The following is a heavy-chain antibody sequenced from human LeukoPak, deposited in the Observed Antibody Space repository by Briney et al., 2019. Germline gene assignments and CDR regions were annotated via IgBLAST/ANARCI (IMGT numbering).Heavy chain of an antibody. D-gene: IGHD3-9*01. CDR3: ARLTYYYGMDV. V-gene: IGHV1-46*01. CDR1: GYTFTSYY. Sequence: ASVKVSCKASGYTFTSYYMHWVRQAPGQGLEWMGIINPSVSSTSYAQKFQGRVTMNRNTSISTAYMELSSLRSEDTAVYYCARLTYYYGMDVWGQGTTVTVSS. CDR2: INPSVSST. J-gene: IGHJ6*02.